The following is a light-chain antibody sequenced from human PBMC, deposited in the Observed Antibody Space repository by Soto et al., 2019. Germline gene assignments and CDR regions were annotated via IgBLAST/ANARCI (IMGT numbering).Light chain of an antibody. CDR1: QSVSSN. Sequence: EIVMTQSPATLSVSPGERATLSCRASQSVSSNLAWYQQKPGQAPRLLIYGASTRATGIPARFRGSGSGTEFTLTISSLQSEDFAVYYCQQYNNWPRPFGQGTKVDIK. J-gene: IGKJ1*01. CDR2: GAS. V-gene: IGKV3-15*01. CDR3: QQYNNWPRP.